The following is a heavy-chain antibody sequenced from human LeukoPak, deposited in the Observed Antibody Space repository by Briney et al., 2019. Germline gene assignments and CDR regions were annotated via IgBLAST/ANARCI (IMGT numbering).Heavy chain of an antibody. V-gene: IGHV4-34*01. Sequence: SGTLSLTCAVYGGSFSGYYWSWTRQSPGKGLEWIGEINHSGSTKHNPSLKSRINLSVDTSKNQFSLKLSSVTAADTGVYYCARSPPPGATAYGAVDSWGRGTQVTVSS. J-gene: IGHJ5*01. CDR2: INHSGST. CDR1: GGSFSGYY. CDR3: ARSPPPGATAYGAVDS. D-gene: IGHD1-26*01.